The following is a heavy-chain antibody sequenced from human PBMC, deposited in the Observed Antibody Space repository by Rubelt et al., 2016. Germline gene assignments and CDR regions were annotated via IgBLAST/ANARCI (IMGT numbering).Heavy chain of an antibody. D-gene: IGHD5-12*01. V-gene: IGHV2-5*02. Sequence: QITLKESGPTLVKSTQTLTLTCTFSGFSLTSSGVGVAWIRQPPGKALEWLALIYWDDDRRYSPSLRSRLTITKETSKSQVVLTMTNMDPVDTATYYCAHTSYDFGGMDVWGQGTTVTVSS. CDR1: GFSLTSSGVG. CDR2: IYWDDDR. J-gene: IGHJ6*02. CDR3: AHTSYDFGGMDV.